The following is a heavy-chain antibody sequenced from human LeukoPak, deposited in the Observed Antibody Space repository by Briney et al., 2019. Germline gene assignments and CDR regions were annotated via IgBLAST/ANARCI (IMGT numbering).Heavy chain of an antibody. J-gene: IGHJ4*02. Sequence: GRSLRLSCAASGFTFRNYVIHWVRQAPGKGLEWVAVTSSDLNVKLYADSVKGRFTISRDSSRSTLYLQMNSLRPEDTAIYYCAREGYYGSGSPPSLYFDYWGQGTLVTVSS. CDR3: AREGYYGSGSPPSLYFDY. D-gene: IGHD3-10*01. CDR2: TSSDLNVK. V-gene: IGHV3-30-3*01. CDR1: GFTFRNYV.